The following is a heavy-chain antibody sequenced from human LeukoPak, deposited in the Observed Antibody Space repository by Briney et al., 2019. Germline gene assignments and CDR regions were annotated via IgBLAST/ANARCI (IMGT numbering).Heavy chain of an antibody. CDR2: IYPGDSDT. Sequence: GESLKISCKGSGYSFTSYWIGWVRQMPGKGLEWMGIIYPGDSDTRYRPSFQGQVTISADKSISTAYLQWSSLKASDTAVYYCARQQVERDTAYDYWGQGTLVTVSS. J-gene: IGHJ4*02. V-gene: IGHV5-51*01. CDR3: ARQQVERDTAYDY. D-gene: IGHD5-18*01. CDR1: GYSFTSYW.